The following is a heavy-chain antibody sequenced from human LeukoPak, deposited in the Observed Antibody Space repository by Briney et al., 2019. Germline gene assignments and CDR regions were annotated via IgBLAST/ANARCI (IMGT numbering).Heavy chain of an antibody. V-gene: IGHV6-1*01. J-gene: IGHJ5*02. CDR3: GRGDWISGFDP. Sequence: SQTLSLTCAISGDSVSSKRAGWNSIRQSPSRSLEWLGRTYYRSKWYDGYAVSVKSRITINPDTTKNQFSLQLNSVTPEETAVYYCGRGDWISGFDPCGQGTLVTVSS. CDR2: TYYRSKWYD. D-gene: IGHD3/OR15-3a*01. CDR1: GDSVSSKRAG.